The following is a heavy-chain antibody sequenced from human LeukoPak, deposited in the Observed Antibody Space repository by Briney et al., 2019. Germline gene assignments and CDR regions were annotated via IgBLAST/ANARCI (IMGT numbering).Heavy chain of an antibody. V-gene: IGHV3-7*01. CDR3: AREIGGARAYYYYYMDV. CDR2: IKQDGSEK. CDR1: GFTFSSYW. Sequence: GGPLRLSCAASGFTFSSYWMSWVRQAPGKGLEWVANIKQDGSEKYYVDSVKGRFTISRDNAKNSLYLQMNSLRAEDTAVYYCAREIGGARAYYYYYMDVWGKGTTVTVSS. D-gene: IGHD1-26*01. J-gene: IGHJ6*03.